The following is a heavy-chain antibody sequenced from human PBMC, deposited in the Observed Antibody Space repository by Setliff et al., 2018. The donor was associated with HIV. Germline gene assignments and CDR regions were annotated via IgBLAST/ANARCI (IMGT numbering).Heavy chain of an antibody. Sequence: PGGSLRLSCAASGFTFSSYWMHWVRQVPGKGLVWVLRINSDGSSTTYADFVKGRFTISRDNAKNTLYLQMNSLRAEDTAVYSCARARGGNSEWSYWGQGTLVTVSS. J-gene: IGHJ4*01. D-gene: IGHD2-15*01. CDR3: ARARGGNSEWSY. V-gene: IGHV3-74*03. CDR1: GFTFSSYW. CDR2: INSDGSST.